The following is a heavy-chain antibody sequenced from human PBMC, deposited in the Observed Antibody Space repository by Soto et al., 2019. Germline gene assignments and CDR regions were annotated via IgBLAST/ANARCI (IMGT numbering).Heavy chain of an antibody. CDR1: GGTFSSYA. D-gene: IGHD4-17*01. CDR3: ASRLGRHQLRPDYYYYGMDV. Sequence: QVQLVQSGAEVKKPGSSVKVSCKASGGTFSSYAISWVRQAPGQGLEWMGGIIPIFGTANYAQKFQGRVTSTADESTSTAYMELSSLRSEDTAVYYCASRLGRHQLRPDYYYYGMDVWGQGTTVTVSS. V-gene: IGHV1-69*01. J-gene: IGHJ6*02. CDR2: IIPIFGTA.